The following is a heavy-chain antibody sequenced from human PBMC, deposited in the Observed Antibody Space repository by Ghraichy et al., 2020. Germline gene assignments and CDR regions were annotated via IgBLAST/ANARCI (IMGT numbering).Heavy chain of an antibody. CDR3: ARGHASGWFDY. V-gene: IGHV6-1*01. CDR1: GDSVSSNSVA. Sequence: SQTLSITCAISGDSVSSNSVAWNWIRQSPSRGLEWLGRTYQRSKWYNDYAVSVKTRITINPDTSKNQFSLQLNSVTPEDTAVYYCARGHASGWFDYWGQGTLVTVSS. J-gene: IGHJ4*02. D-gene: IGHD6-19*01. CDR2: TYQRSKWYN.